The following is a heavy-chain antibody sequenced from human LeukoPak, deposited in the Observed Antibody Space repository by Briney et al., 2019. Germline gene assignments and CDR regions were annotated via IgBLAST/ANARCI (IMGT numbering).Heavy chain of an antibody. CDR3: ASWLGYCSSTSCPEKYYFDY. CDR1: GYSFTSYW. J-gene: IGHJ4*02. D-gene: IGHD2-2*01. V-gene: IGHV5-51*03. Sequence: KPGESLKISRKGSGYSFTSYWIGWVRQMPGKGLEWMGIIYPGDSDTRYSPSFQGQVTISADKSISTAYLQWSSLKASDTAMYYCASWLGYCSSTSCPEKYYFDYWGQGTLVTVSS. CDR2: IYPGDSDT.